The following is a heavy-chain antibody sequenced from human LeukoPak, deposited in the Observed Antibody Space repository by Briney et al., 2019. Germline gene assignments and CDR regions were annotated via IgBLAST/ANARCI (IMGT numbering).Heavy chain of an antibody. Sequence: GGSLRLSCAASGFTVSSNYMSWVRQAPGKGLEWVSYISSSSSTTHYADSVKGRFTISRDNAKNSLYLQMNSLRAEDTAVYYCARGLVWTSSGWFFDYWGQGTLITVSS. D-gene: IGHD6-19*01. CDR1: GFTVSSNY. V-gene: IGHV3-48*04. CDR3: ARGLVWTSSGWFFDY. CDR2: ISSSSSTT. J-gene: IGHJ4*02.